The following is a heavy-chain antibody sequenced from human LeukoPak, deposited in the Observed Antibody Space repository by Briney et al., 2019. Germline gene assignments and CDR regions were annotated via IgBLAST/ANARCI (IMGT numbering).Heavy chain of an antibody. J-gene: IGHJ4*02. CDR2: IYYSGST. D-gene: IGHD3-10*01. Sequence: PSETLSLTCTVSGGSISSYYWSWIRQPPGKGLEWIGYIYYSGSTNYNPSLKSRVTISVDTSKNQFSLKLSSVTAADTAAYYCARGVLWFGELLEFDYWGQGTLVTVSS. V-gene: IGHV4-59*01. CDR3: ARGVLWFGELLEFDY. CDR1: GGSISSYY.